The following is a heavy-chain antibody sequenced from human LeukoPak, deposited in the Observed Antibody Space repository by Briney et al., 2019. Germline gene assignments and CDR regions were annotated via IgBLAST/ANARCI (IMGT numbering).Heavy chain of an antibody. V-gene: IGHV3-21*01. CDR3: ARVSGRYSDY. CDR2: IHSSSGSI. CDR1: GFNFTNYN. D-gene: IGHD1-26*01. J-gene: IGHJ4*02. Sequence: GGSLRLSCAASGFNFTNYNMNWVRQAPGKGLEWVSSIHSSSGSIYYADSLKGRFTISRDNAKNSLYLQMNSLRAEDTAVYYCARVSGRYSDYWGQGTRVTVSS.